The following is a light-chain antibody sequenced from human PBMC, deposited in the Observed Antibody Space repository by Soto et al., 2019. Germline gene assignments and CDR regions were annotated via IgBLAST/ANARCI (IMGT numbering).Light chain of an antibody. CDR3: QQYNDYPWT. CDR2: DAS. CDR1: QRIYSW. V-gene: IGKV1-5*01. Sequence: DIQMTQSPSTLSASVGDRFTMTCRASQRIYSWLAWYQQKPGKAPKLLIYDASSLQSGVPSRFSGSESGTEFTLTINTLQPDDFATYYCQQYNDYPWTFGQGTKVDIK. J-gene: IGKJ1*01.